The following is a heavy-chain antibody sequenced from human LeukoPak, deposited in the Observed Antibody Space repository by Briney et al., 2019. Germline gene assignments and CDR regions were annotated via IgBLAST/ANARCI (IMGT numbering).Heavy chain of an antibody. CDR2: IWYDGSNK. CDR3: ARDPLLRYFDWLLSPSPAFDY. V-gene: IGHV3-33*01. J-gene: IGHJ4*02. Sequence: GRSLRLSCAASGFTFSSYGMHWVRQAPGKGLEWVAVIWYDGSNKYYADSVKGRFTISRDNSKNTLYLQMNSLRAEDTAVYYCARDPLLRYFDWLLSPSPAFDYWGQGTLVTVPS. CDR1: GFTFSSYG. D-gene: IGHD3-9*01.